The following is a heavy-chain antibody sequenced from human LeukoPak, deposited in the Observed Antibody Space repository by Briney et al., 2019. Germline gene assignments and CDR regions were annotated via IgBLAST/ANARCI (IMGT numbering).Heavy chain of an antibody. D-gene: IGHD1-14*01. CDR3: ARGGGTGDY. V-gene: IGHV3-48*03. J-gene: IGHJ4*02. CDR2: IGSSGITI. Sequence: GGSLRLSCAASGFTFSSCEMNWVRQAPGRGLEWLSYIGSSGITIYYADSVKGRFTISRDNAKNSLYLQMNSLRAEDTAVYYCARGGGTGDYWGQGTLVTVSS. CDR1: GFTFSSCE.